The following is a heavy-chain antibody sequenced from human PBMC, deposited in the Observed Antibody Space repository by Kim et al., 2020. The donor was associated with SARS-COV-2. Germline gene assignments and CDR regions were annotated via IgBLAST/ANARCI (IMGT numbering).Heavy chain of an antibody. D-gene: IGHD3-3*01. Sequence: GGSLRLSCAASGFTFSSYWMHWVRQAPGKGLVWVSRINSDGSSTSYADSVKGRFTISRDNAKNTLYLQMNSLRAEDTAVYYCARVSPSADFWSGYYTRMGYYYYYYMDGWGKGTTGTVSS. CDR1: GFTFSSYW. CDR2: INSDGSST. J-gene: IGHJ6*03. CDR3: ARVSPSADFWSGYYTRMGYYYYYYMDG. V-gene: IGHV3-74*01.